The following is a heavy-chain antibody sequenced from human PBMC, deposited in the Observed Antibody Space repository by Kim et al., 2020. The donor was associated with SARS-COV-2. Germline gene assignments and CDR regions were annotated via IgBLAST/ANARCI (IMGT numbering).Heavy chain of an antibody. CDR2: ISAYNGNT. J-gene: IGHJ6*03. CDR3: ARALNYDFWSGDPTYYYYYMDG. CDR1: GYTFTSYG. V-gene: IGHV1-18*01. D-gene: IGHD3-3*01. Sequence: ASVKVSCKASGYTFTSYGISWVRQAPGQGLEWMGWISAYNGNTNYAQKLQGRVTMTTDTSTSTAYMELRSLRSDDTAVYYCARALNYDFWSGDPTYYYYYMDGWGKGTTVTVSS.